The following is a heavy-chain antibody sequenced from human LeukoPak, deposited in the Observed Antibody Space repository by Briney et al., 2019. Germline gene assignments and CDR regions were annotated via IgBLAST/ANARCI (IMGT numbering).Heavy chain of an antibody. CDR2: ISSSSSYI. CDR1: GFTFSDHY. Sequence: GGSLRLSCAASGFTFSDHYMNWVRQAPGKGLEWVSSISSSSSYIYYADSVKGRFTISRDNAKNSLYLQMNSLRAEDTAVYYCATREKAGNSIDYWGQGTLVTVSS. D-gene: IGHD4-23*01. CDR3: ATREKAGNSIDY. J-gene: IGHJ4*02. V-gene: IGHV3-21*01.